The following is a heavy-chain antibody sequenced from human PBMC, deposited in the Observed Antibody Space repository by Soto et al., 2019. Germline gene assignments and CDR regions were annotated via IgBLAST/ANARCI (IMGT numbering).Heavy chain of an antibody. CDR2: IIPIFGTA. V-gene: IGHV1-69*01. CDR3: ARYEGIAAAGTNWFDP. J-gene: IGHJ5*02. CDR1: GGTFSSYA. Sequence: QVQLVQSGAEVKKPGSSVKVSCKASGGTFSSYAISWVRQAPGQGLEWMGGIIPIFGTANYAQKFQGRVTMTADESTSTAYMELSSLRSEDTAVYYCARYEGIAAAGTNWFDPWGQGTLVTVSS. D-gene: IGHD6-13*01.